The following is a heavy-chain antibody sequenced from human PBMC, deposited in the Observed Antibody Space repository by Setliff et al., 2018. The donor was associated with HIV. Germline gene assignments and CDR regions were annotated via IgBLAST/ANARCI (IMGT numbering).Heavy chain of an antibody. V-gene: IGHV3-15*05. J-gene: IGHJ3*02. CDR2: IKSNADGGTT. Sequence: PGGSLRLSCAASGFTFSGYWMHWVRQAPGKGLEWLGRIKSNADGGTTDYAAPVKGRITISRDDSQNSLYLQMNSLKTEDTAVYYCTSRIGYSPIWGQGTMVTVSS. D-gene: IGHD1-26*01. CDR1: GFTFSGYW. CDR3: TSRIGYSPI.